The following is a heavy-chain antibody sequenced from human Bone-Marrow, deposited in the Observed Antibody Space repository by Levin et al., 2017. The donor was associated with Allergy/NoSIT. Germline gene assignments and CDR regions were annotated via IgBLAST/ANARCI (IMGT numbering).Heavy chain of an antibody. D-gene: IGHD3-3*01. CDR1: GFTFSSSG. V-gene: IGHV3-30*18. Sequence: LSLTCAASGFTFSSSGMHWFRQAPGKGLEWVAVISYDGSNKYYADSVKGRFTISRDNSKNTLYLQMNSLRVEDTAVYYCAKEADYGFWSGYQYYFDHWGQGTLIIVSS. CDR3: AKEADYGFWSGYQYYFDH. J-gene: IGHJ4*02. CDR2: ISYDGSNK.